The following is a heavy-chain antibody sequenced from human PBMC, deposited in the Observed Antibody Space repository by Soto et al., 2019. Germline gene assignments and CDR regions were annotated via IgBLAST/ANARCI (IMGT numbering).Heavy chain of an antibody. V-gene: IGHV3-33*01. CDR2: IWYDGSNK. CDR1: GFTFSGHA. CDR3: ARDGQSLAPYALDV. J-gene: IGHJ6*02. D-gene: IGHD6-19*01. Sequence: QVQVVESGGGVVQPGRSLRLSCTASGFTFSGHAMHWVRQPPGTGLEWVAQIWYDGSNKYYADSVKGRFTISRDNSKNTLYVQMDSLRVEDTAVYYCARDGQSLAPYALDVWGQGTSVTVSS.